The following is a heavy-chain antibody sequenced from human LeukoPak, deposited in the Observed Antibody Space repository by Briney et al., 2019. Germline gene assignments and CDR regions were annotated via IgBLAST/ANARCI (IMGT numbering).Heavy chain of an antibody. J-gene: IGHJ5*02. CDR1: GYTFTDYY. CDR2: MNPNSGGT. V-gene: IGHV1-2*02. Sequence: ASVKVSCKASGYTFTDYYIHWVRQAPGQGLEWMAWMNPNSGGTSYAQKFQGRVTMTRDTSISTAYMELSRLRFDDTAVYYRARDGCSGGSCLFDPWGQGALVTVSS. CDR3: ARDGCSGGSCLFDP. D-gene: IGHD2-15*01.